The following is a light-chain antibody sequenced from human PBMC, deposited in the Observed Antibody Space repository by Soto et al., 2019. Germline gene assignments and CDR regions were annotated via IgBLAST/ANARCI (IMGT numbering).Light chain of an antibody. V-gene: IGKV3-20*01. CDR1: QSVSSSY. Sequence: EIVLSQSPGTLSLSPGEIATLSCRASQSVSSSYLAWYQQKPGRAPRLLTYDTSSRATGIPDRFSGSGSGTDFTLAISRLEPEDFAVYYCQQCGSSPSFGQGTKVELK. CDR3: QQCGSSPS. J-gene: IGKJ1*01. CDR2: DTS.